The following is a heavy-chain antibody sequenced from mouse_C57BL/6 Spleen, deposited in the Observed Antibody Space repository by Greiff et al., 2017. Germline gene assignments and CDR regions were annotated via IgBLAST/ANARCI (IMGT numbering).Heavy chain of an antibody. J-gene: IGHJ2*01. D-gene: IGHD1-2*01. Sequence: QVQLQQSGPELVKPGASVKISCKASGYAFSSSWMNWVKQRPGKGLEWIGRIYPGDGDTNYNGKFKGKATLTADKSSSTAYMQLSSLTSEDSAVYFCARGGLLETTADYWGQGTTLTVSS. CDR1: GYAFSSSW. V-gene: IGHV1-82*01. CDR3: ARGGLLETTADY. CDR2: IYPGDGDT.